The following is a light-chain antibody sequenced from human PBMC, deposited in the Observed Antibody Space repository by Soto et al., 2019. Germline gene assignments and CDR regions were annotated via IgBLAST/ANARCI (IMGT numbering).Light chain of an antibody. CDR3: CSYGGSYV. J-gene: IGLJ1*01. Sequence: QSVLTQPSYVSGSAGQSITISCTGTSSDVGSYNLVSWYQQHPGKAPKVMIYEVSKRPSGVSNRFSGSKSGNTASLTISGLQAEDEADYYCCSYGGSYVFGPGTKVTVL. CDR2: EVS. CDR1: SSDVGSYNL. V-gene: IGLV2-23*02.